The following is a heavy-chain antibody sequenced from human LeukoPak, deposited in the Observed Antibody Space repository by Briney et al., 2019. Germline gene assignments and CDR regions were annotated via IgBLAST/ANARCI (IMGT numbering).Heavy chain of an antibody. CDR2: IIPIFGTA. CDR1: GGTFSSYA. V-gene: IGHV1-69*05. J-gene: IGHJ4*02. D-gene: IGHD3-22*01. Sequence: ASVKVSCKASGGTFSSYAISWVRPAPGQGLEWMGRIIPIFGTANYAQKFQGRVTITTDESTSTAYMELSSLRSEDTAVYYCATGSGYSPQVDYWGQGTLFTVSS. CDR3: ATGSGYSPQVDY.